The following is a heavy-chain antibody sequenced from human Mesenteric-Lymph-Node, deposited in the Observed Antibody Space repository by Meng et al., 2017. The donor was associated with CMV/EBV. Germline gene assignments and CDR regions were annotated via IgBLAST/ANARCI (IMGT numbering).Heavy chain of an antibody. J-gene: IGHJ6*02. Sequence: GESLKISCAASGFTFSSYGMHWVRQAPGKGLEWVAVIWYDGSNKYYADSVKGRFTISRDNSKNTLYLQMNSLRAEDTAVYYCARDLASRYYYYGMDVWGQGTTVTVSS. V-gene: IGHV3-33*01. D-gene: IGHD2-2*01. CDR1: GFTFSSYG. CDR2: IWYDGSNK. CDR3: ARDLASRYYYYGMDV.